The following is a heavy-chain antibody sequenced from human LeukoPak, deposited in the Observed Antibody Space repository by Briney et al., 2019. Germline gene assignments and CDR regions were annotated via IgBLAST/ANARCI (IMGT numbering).Heavy chain of an antibody. CDR3: ASVAVADTTDY. CDR1: GFTFSSYS. D-gene: IGHD6-19*01. V-gene: IGHV3-21*01. J-gene: IGHJ4*02. CDR2: ISSSSSYI. Sequence: GGSLRLSCAASGFTFSSYSMNWVRQAPGKGLEWVSSISSSSSYIYYADSVKGRFTISRDNAKNSLYLQMNSLRAEDTAVYYCASVAVADTTDYWGQGTLVTVPS.